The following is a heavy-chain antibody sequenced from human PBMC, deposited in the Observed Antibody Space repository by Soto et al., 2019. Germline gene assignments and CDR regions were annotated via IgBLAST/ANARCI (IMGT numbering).Heavy chain of an antibody. Sequence: SVTLSLTCTLSGSSIFSSSYYWASSRQPPGKGLEWIGSIYYSGSTYYNPSLKSRVTISVDTSKNQFSLKLSSVTAADTAVYYCARQGAGHYYYYGMDVWGQGTTVT. CDR1: GSSIFSSSYY. V-gene: IGHV4-39*01. CDR2: IYYSGST. CDR3: ARQGAGHYYYYGMDV. D-gene: IGHD6-19*01. J-gene: IGHJ6*02.